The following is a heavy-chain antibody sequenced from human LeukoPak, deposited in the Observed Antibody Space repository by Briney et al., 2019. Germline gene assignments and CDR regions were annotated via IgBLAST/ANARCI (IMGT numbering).Heavy chain of an antibody. Sequence: PGGSLRLSCAASRFPFSSYWMHWVRHAPGKGLVWVSRINGDGSITTYADSVKGRFTISRDNSKNTLYLQMNSLRAEDTAVYYCAKDLFYYDSSGYFDYWGQGTLVTVSS. CDR2: INGDGSIT. V-gene: IGHV3-74*01. CDR1: RFPFSSYW. J-gene: IGHJ4*02. CDR3: AKDLFYYDSSGYFDY. D-gene: IGHD3-22*01.